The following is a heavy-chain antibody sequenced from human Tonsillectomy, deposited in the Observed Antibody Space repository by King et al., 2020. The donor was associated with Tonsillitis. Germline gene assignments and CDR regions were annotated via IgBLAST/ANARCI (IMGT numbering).Heavy chain of an antibody. CDR3: AKDLGEGSGSDYYGMDV. Sequence: VQLVESGGGLVQPGRSLRLSCAASGFTFNNYAMHWVRQAPGKGLEWVSAISWNSGSIAYADSVKGRFTISRDNAKNSLYLRVTSLRAEDTALDYCAKDLGEGSGSDYYGMDVWGQGTTVTVSS. V-gene: IGHV3-9*01. CDR1: GFTFNNYA. CDR2: ISWNSGSI. D-gene: IGHD3-10*01. J-gene: IGHJ6*02.